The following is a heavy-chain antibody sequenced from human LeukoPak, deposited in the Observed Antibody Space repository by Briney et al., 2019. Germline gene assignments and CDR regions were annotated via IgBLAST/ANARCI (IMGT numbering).Heavy chain of an antibody. CDR2: INPSGSRT. V-gene: IGHV1-46*01. CDR3: ARDPYDSGGYYFDY. CDR1: GYTFTSYY. D-gene: IGHD3-22*01. Sequence: GASVKVSCKASGYTFTSYYMHWVRQAPGQGLEWMGIINPSGSRTTHAHRFQGRITVTRDTPTSTVYMELSSLRSEDTAVYYCARDPYDSGGYYFDYWGQGTLVTVSS. J-gene: IGHJ4*02.